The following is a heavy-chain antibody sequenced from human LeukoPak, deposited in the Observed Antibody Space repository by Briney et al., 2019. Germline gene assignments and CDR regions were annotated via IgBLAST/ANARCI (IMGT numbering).Heavy chain of an antibody. V-gene: IGHV3-13*01. Sequence: GGSLRLSCAASGFTFSSYDMHWVRQATGKGLEWVSAIGTAGDTYYPGSVKGRFTISRENAKNSLYLQMNSLRAGDTAVYYCARYAHDYGALDHWGQGTLVTVSS. CDR1: GFTFSSYD. CDR2: IGTAGDT. CDR3: ARYAHDYGALDH. J-gene: IGHJ4*02. D-gene: IGHD4-17*01.